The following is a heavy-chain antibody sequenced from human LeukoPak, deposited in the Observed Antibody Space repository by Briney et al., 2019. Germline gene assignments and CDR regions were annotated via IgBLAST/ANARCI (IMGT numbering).Heavy chain of an antibody. CDR2: ISRSSSYI. CDR1: GVTFSSYN. Sequence: GGSLRLSCAASGVTFSSYNMNWVRQAPGKGLEWGSSISRSSSYIYYADSVKGRVTISRDNAKNSLYLQMNNLRAEDTAVYYCARGSGSYLFQHWGQGTLVAVSS. J-gene: IGHJ1*01. CDR3: ARGSGSYLFQH. V-gene: IGHV3-21*01. D-gene: IGHD1-26*01.